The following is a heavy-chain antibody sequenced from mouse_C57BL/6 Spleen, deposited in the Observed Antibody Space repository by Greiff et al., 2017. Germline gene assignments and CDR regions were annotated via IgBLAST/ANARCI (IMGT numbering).Heavy chain of an antibody. CDR2: ISDGGSYT. D-gene: IGHD2-3*01. CDR3: ARETMVTPYYLDY. V-gene: IGHV5-4*01. Sequence: EVQVVESGGGLVKPGGSLKLSCAASGFTFSSYAMSWVRQTPEKRLEWVATISDGGSYTYYPDNVKGRFTISRDNAKNNLYLQMSHLKSEDTAMYYCARETMVTPYYLDYWGQCTTLTVAS. J-gene: IGHJ2*01. CDR1: GFTFSSYA.